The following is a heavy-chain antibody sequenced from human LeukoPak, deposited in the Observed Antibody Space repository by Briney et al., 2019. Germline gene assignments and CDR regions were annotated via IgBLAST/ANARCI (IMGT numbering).Heavy chain of an antibody. Sequence: SETLSLTCTVSGDSITRRDLYWSWIRQPPGKGLEWIGYIHYGGTTYYNPSLKSRVTISVDTSKNQFSLKLSSVTAADTAVYYCARDSPAEEPFVPDWGQGTLVTVSS. CDR3: ARDSPAEEPFVPD. D-gene: IGHD1-14*01. CDR1: GDSITRRDLY. J-gene: IGHJ4*02. V-gene: IGHV4-30-4*01. CDR2: IHYGGTT.